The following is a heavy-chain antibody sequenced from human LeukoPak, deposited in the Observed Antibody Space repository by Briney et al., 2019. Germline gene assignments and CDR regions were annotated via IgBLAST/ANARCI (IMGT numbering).Heavy chain of an antibody. CDR3: ARGWGGYWYFDY. D-gene: IGHD2-8*02. CDR1: GGSFSGYY. J-gene: IGHJ4*02. Sequence: PSETLSLTCAAYGGSFSGYYWSWIRQPPGKGLEWIGEINHSGSTNYNPSLKSRVTISVDTSKNQFSLKLSSVTAADTAVYYCARGWGGYWYFDYWGQGTLVTVSS. CDR2: INHSGST. V-gene: IGHV4-34*01.